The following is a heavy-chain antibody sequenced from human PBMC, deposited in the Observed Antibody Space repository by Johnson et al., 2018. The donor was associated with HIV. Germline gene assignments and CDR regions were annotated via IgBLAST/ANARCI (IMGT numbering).Heavy chain of an antibody. CDR1: GFTFSSYA. CDR3: ARVWVGVFDI. D-gene: IGHD3-16*01. V-gene: IGHV3-13*01. CDR2: IGTAGDT. Sequence: VQVVESGGGVVQPGRSLRLSCAASGFTFSSYAMHWVRQATGKGLEWVSAIGTAGDTYYHGSVKGRFTISSENAKNSFYLQMTSLRAGDTAVYYCARVWVGVFDIWGQGTMVTVSS. J-gene: IGHJ3*02.